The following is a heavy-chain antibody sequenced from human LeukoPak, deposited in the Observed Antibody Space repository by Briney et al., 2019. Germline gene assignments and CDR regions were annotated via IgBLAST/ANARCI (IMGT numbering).Heavy chain of an antibody. J-gene: IGHJ6*03. V-gene: IGHV4-59*08. Sequence: SETLSLTRTVSGGSITGYYWSWIRQPPRKGLEWIGYVFYSGGTLYNPSVNSRVSISVDTSKTQFSLKLTSVTAADTAVYYCARHVNAYCSSTSCYYYYYMDVWGKGTTVTVSS. D-gene: IGHD2-2*01. CDR3: ARHVNAYCSSTSCYYYYYMDV. CDR1: GGSITGYY. CDR2: VFYSGGT.